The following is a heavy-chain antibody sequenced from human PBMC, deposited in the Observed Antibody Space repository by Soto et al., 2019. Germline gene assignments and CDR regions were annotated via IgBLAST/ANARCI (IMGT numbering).Heavy chain of an antibody. V-gene: IGHV3-11*05. CDR1: GFTFSDYY. D-gene: IGHD2-2*01. CDR3: ARGYRYHVAQ. Sequence: QVQLVESGGGLVKPGGSLRLSCAASGFTFSDYYMSWIRQAQGKGLEWVSYITSSSRYTNSADSAKGRFTISRDNAKNLLYLQINRLRGEDTAGYYCARGYRYHVAQRGQGTLVTVYS. J-gene: IGHJ4*02. CDR2: ITSSSRYT.